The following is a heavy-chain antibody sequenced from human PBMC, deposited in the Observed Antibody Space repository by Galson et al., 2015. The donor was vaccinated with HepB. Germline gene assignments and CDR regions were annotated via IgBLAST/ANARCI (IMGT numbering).Heavy chain of an antibody. J-gene: IGHJ6*02. CDR1: GYTFTSYA. CDR3: ARATMVRVVIHYYYGMDV. V-gene: IGHV7-4-1*02. D-gene: IGHD3-10*01. Sequence: SVKVSCKASGYTFTSYAMNWVRQAPGQGLEWMGWINTNTGNPTYAQGFTGRFVFSLDTSVSTAYLQISSLKAEDTAVYYCARATMVRVVIHYYYGMDVWGQGTTVTVSS. CDR2: INTNTGNP.